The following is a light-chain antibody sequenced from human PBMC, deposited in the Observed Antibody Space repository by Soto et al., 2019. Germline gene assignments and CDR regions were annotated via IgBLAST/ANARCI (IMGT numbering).Light chain of an antibody. J-gene: IGLJ3*02. CDR1: HSDVGGYDR. CDR3: TSFTSTNTGV. Sequence: QSVLTQPASVSASPGQSITISCTGTHSDVGGYDRVSWSQQHPGKPPKLIIFEVSYRPSGVSNRFSGSKSGNTASLTISGLQPEDEADYYCTSFTSTNTGVFGGGTQLTVL. V-gene: IGLV2-14*01. CDR2: EVS.